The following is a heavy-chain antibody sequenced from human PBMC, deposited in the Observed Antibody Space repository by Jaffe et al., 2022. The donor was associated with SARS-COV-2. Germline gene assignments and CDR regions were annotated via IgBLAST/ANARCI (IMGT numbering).Heavy chain of an antibody. CDR3: ASHRWESAYYHYYMDV. D-gene: IGHD1-26*01. Sequence: EVQLVESGGGLVQPGGSLRLSCAASGFTFSTHAMSWVRQAPGKGLEWVSSVIAGGETTYYAASVTGRFTISRDNSRNTLYLQMNSLRGEDTAIYFCASHRWESAYYHYYMDVRGKGTAVTVSS. V-gene: IGHV3-23*04. CDR1: GFTFSTHA. J-gene: IGHJ6*03. CDR2: VIAGGETT.